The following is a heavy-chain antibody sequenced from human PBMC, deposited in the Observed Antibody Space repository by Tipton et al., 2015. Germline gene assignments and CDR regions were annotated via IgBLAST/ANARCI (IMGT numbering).Heavy chain of an antibody. D-gene: IGHD2-15*01. V-gene: IGHV4-59*06. Sequence: LRLSCSVSGGSISSYYWIWIRQPAGKGLEWIGYIYYSGSTYYNPSLKSRLTISVDTSKNQFSLKLSSVTAADTAVYYCARDRPTDSGGRGATYYYAMDVWGQGTTVTVSS. J-gene: IGHJ6*02. CDR3: ARDRPTDSGGRGATYYYAMDV. CDR2: IYYSGST. CDR1: GGSISSYY.